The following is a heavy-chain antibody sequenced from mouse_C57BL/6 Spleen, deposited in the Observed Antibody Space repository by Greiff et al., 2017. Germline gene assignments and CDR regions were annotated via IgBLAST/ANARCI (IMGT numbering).Heavy chain of an antibody. V-gene: IGHV14-2*01. CDR2: IDPEDGET. CDR3: SRETAHAPFAY. J-gene: IGHJ3*01. Sequence: EVQLQQSGAELVKPGASVKLSCTASGFTIKDYSMHWVQQRTEQGLEWIGRIDPEDGETKYAPQFQGRATITTDTSSNTPYLQLSSLTSEDTAVYYCSRETAHAPFAYWGQGTLVTVSA. D-gene: IGHD3-2*02. CDR1: GFTIKDYS.